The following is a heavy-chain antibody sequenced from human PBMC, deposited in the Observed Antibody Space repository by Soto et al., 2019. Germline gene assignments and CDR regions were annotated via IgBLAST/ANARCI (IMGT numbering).Heavy chain of an antibody. CDR2: IYHSGST. D-gene: IGHD1-1*01. V-gene: IGHV4-39*07. Sequence: PSETLSLTCTVSGGSISSSSYYWGWIRQPPGKGLEWIGKIYHSGSTYYNPSLKSRVTISVDKSKNQFSLKLSSVTAADTAVYYCARAAAGVQMGNFDYWGQGTLVTVPQ. J-gene: IGHJ4*02. CDR3: ARAAAGVQMGNFDY. CDR1: GGSISSSSYY.